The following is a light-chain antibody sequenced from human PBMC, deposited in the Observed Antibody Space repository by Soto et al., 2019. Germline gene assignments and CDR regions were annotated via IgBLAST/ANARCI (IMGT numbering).Light chain of an antibody. V-gene: IGKV1-5*03. CDR2: KAS. Sequence: DIQITQSPSTLSGSVGDRVTITCRASQTISSWLAWYQQKTGKAPKILIYKASTLKSGVPSRFRGSGSGTEFTLTISRLQPDDFATYYCQHYNSYSEAFGQGTKVDIK. CDR1: QTISSW. J-gene: IGKJ1*01. CDR3: QHYNSYSEA.